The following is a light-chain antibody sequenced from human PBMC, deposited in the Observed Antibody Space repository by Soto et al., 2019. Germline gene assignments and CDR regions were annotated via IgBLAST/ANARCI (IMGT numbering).Light chain of an antibody. Sequence: DIQMTQSPSSLSASVGDRVTITCRASQSISSYLNWYQQKPGKAPKLLIYAASSLQSGVPSRFSGSGSGTDFTLTISSLQPEDFATYYCQQNYSPLALTFGGGTKVEIK. V-gene: IGKV1-39*01. CDR1: QSISSY. J-gene: IGKJ4*01. CDR3: QQNYSPLALT. CDR2: AAS.